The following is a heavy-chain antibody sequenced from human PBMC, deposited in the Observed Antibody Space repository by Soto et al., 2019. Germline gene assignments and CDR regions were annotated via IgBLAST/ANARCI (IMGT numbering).Heavy chain of an antibody. CDR1: GYTFTSYD. V-gene: IGHV1-8*01. CDR2: MNPNSGNT. Sequence: ASVKVSCKASGYTFTSYDINWVRQAPGQGLEWMGWMNPNSGNTGYAQKLQGRVTMTRNTSISTAYTELSNLRSEDTAVYYCARDSYGSDRSRYFGRRCKWFDPWGQGTLVTVSS. CDR3: ARDSYGSDRSRYFGRRCKWFDP. D-gene: IGHD2-15*01. J-gene: IGHJ5*02.